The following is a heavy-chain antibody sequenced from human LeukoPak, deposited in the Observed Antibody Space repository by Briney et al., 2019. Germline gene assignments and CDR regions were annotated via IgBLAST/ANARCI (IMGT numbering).Heavy chain of an antibody. CDR3: ARNFDWLYQILDY. D-gene: IGHD3-9*01. Sequence: PGGSLRFSCAASGFTFSSYWMSWVRQAPGKGLEWVANIKQDGSEKYYVDSVKGRFTISRDNAKNSLYLQMNSLRAEDTAVYYCARNFDWLYQILDYWGQGTLVTVSS. J-gene: IGHJ4*02. V-gene: IGHV3-7*03. CDR1: GFTFSSYW. CDR2: IKQDGSEK.